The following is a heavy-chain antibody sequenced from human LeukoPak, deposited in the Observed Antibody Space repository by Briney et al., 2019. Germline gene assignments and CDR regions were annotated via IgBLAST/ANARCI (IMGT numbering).Heavy chain of an antibody. J-gene: IGHJ2*01. V-gene: IGHV4-59*08. CDR1: GGSISSYY. CDR2: IYYSGST. Sequence: SETLSLTCTVSGGSISSYYWSWIGQPPGKGLEWIGYIYYSGSTNYNPSLKSRVTISVDTSKNQFSLKLSSVTAADTAVYYCARQGGGFWYFDLWGRGTLVTVSS. D-gene: IGHD6-25*01. CDR3: ARQGGGFWYFDL.